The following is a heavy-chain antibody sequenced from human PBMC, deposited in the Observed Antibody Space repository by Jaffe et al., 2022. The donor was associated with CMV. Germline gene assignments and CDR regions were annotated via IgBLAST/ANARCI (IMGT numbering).Heavy chain of an antibody. CDR1: GFTFSSYG. CDR2: IWYDGSNK. CDR3: ARDLRQWLVGESFDI. Sequence: QVQLVESGGGVVQPGRSLRLSCAASGFTFSSYGMHWVRQAPGKGLEWVAVIWYDGSNKYYADSVKGRFTISRDNSKNTLYLQMNSLRAEDTAVYYCARDLRQWLVGESFDIWGQGTMVTVSS. J-gene: IGHJ3*02. D-gene: IGHD6-19*01. V-gene: IGHV3-33*08.